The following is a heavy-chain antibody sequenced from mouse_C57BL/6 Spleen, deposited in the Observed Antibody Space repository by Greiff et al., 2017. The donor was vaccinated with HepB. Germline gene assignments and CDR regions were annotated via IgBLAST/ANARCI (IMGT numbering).Heavy chain of an antibody. CDR3: ARGEGDGDCNYYAMDY. CDR2: ISYDGSN. D-gene: IGHD3-3*01. V-gene: IGHV3-6*01. CDR1: GYSITSGYY. J-gene: IGHJ4*01. Sequence: ESGPGLVKPSQSLSLTCSVTGYSITSGYYWNWIRQFPGNKLEWMGYISYDGSNNYNPSLKNRISITRDTSKNQFFLKLNSVTTEDTATYYCARGEGDGDCNYYAMDYWGQGTSVTVSS.